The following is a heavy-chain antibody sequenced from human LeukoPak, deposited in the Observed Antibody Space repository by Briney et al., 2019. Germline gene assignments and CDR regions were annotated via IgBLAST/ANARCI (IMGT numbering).Heavy chain of an antibody. CDR3: ARGEGLRQKTTVTTRRFYWFDP. CDR2: INPNSGGT. V-gene: IGHV1-2*02. Sequence: GASVKVSCKASGYTFTSYYMHWVRQAPGQGLEWMGWINPNSGGTNYAQKFQGRVTMTRDTSISTAYMELSRLRSDDTAVYYCARGEGLRQKTTVTTRRFYWFDPWGQGTLVTVSS. CDR1: GYTFTSYY. J-gene: IGHJ5*02. D-gene: IGHD4-17*01.